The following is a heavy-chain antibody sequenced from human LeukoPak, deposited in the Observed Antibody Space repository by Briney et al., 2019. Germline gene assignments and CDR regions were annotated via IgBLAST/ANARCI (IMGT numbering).Heavy chain of an antibody. J-gene: IGHJ5*02. CDR1: GFTFSSYE. V-gene: IGHV3-74*01. CDR3: VKGGNWFDP. CDR2: INDDGSGT. Sequence: GGSLRLSCAASGFTFSSYEMNWVRQAPGKGLVWVSRINDDGSGTTYADSVKGRFTISRDNAKNTLYLQMKSLRAEDTAVYYCVKGGNWFDPWGQGTLVTVSS.